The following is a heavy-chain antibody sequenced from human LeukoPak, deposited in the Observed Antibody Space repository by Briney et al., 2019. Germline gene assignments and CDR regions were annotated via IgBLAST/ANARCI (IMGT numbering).Heavy chain of an antibody. D-gene: IGHD1-14*01. V-gene: IGHV1-8*01. CDR3: ARAPVSRDVQSYYYYYMDV. J-gene: IGHJ6*03. Sequence: ASVKVSCKASGYTFTSYDINWVRQATGQGLEWMGWMNPNSGNTGYAQKFQGRVTMTRNTSISTAYMELSSLRSEDTAVYYCARAPVSRDVQSYYYYYMDVWGKGTTVTVSS. CDR1: GYTFTSYD. CDR2: MNPNSGNT.